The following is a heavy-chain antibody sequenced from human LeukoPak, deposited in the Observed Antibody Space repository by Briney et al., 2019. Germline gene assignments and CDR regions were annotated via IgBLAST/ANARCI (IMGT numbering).Heavy chain of an antibody. CDR2: IWYDGSDK. J-gene: IGHJ4*02. D-gene: IGHD3-16*01. V-gene: IGHV3-33*06. Sequence: PGGSLRLSCAASGFTFSSYGMHWVRQAPGKGLEWVAVIWYDGSDKYYADSVKGRFTISRDNSKNTLYLQMNGLRAEDTAVYYCAKGRLGVDYWGQGTLVTVSS. CDR1: GFTFSSYG. CDR3: AKGRLGVDY.